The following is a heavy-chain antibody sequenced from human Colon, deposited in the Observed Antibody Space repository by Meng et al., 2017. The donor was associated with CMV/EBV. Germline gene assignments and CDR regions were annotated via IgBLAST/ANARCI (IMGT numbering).Heavy chain of an antibody. CDR1: GVLLIMIGMG. CDR3: AYRPYGLGSYFFDY. V-gene: IGHV2-5*02. J-gene: IGHJ4*02. D-gene: IGHD3-10*01. Sequence: QITLKESGPHLVNPTQILRRTVNFSGVLLIMIGMGVGWIRKAPGKSLEWLGVIYWDDDKRYSTSLKSRLTITKDTSKNQVVLTMTNLDPLDTATYYCAYRPYGLGSYFFDYWGQGTLVTVSS. CDR2: IYWDDDK.